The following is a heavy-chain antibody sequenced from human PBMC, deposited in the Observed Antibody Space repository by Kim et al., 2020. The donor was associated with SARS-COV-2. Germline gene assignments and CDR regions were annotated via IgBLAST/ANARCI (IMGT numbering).Heavy chain of an antibody. V-gene: IGHV4-39*07. CDR3: ASDRFYSYDTQGEFDF. CDR1: GDSISSSSYY. CDR2: IFYEGST. Sequence: SETLSLTCTVSGDSISSSSYYWGWIRQPPGKGREWIGSIFYEGSTNYTPSLKSRVTISVDTSKHQFSLRLKSVTAAATAVYYCASDRFYSYDTQGEFDFWGRGTLVTVPS. J-gene: IGHJ4*02. D-gene: IGHD3-16*01.